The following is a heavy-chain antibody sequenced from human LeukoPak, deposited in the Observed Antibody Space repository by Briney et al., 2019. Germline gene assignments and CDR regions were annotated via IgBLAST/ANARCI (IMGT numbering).Heavy chain of an antibody. CDR3: ARDPIHCTNGVCSSTGLDY. V-gene: IGHV1-46*01. CDR1: GGTFSSYA. CDR2: INPSGGST. J-gene: IGHJ4*02. D-gene: IGHD2-8*01. Sequence: ASVKVSCKASGGTFSSYAISWVRQAPGQGLEWMGIINPSGGSTSYAQKFQGRVTMTRDTSTSTVYMELSSLRSEDTAVYYCARDPIHCTNGVCSSTGLDYWGQGTLVTVSS.